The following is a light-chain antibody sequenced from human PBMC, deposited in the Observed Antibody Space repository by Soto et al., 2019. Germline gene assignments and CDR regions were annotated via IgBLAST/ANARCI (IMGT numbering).Light chain of an antibody. Sequence: DIQMTQSPSSLSASVGDRVTITCRASQSISSYLNWYQKKPGKGPKLLIYAASSLQSGVPSRFSGNGSGTDFTLTISSLKPEDFATYYCQQTTVFGPGTKVDIK. J-gene: IGKJ3*01. V-gene: IGKV1-39*01. CDR2: AAS. CDR3: QQTTV. CDR1: QSISSY.